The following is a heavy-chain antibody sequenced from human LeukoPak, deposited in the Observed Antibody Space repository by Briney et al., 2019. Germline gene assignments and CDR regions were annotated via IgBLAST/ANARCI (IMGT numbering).Heavy chain of an antibody. D-gene: IGHD3-10*01. V-gene: IGHV3-21*01. J-gene: IGHJ2*01. CDR2: ISSSSNYI. CDR3: ARGGFGDYWYFDL. CDR1: GFTFSSYW. Sequence: GGSLRLSCAASGFTFSSYWMHWVRQAPGKGLEWVSSISSSSNYIYYADSVKGRFTISRDNAKNSLYLQMNSLRAEDTAVYYCARGGFGDYWYFDLWGRGTLVTVSS.